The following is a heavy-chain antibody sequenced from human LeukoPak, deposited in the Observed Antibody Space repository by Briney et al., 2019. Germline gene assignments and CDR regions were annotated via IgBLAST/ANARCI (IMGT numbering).Heavy chain of an antibody. V-gene: IGHV1-2*02. D-gene: IGHD2-8*01. CDR3: ARGVYCTNGVCYPHFDY. CDR1: GYTFTGYY. J-gene: IGHJ4*02. CDR2: INPNSGGT. Sequence: ASVKVSCKASGYTFTGYYMHWVRHAPGQGLEWMGWINPNSGGTNYAQKFQGRVTMTRDTSISTAYMELSRLRSDDTAVYYCARGVYCTNGVCYPHFDYWGQGTLVTVSS.